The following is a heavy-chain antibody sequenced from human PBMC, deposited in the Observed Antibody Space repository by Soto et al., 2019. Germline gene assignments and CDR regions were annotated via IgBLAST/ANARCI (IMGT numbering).Heavy chain of an antibody. CDR2: IYYSGTT. J-gene: IGHJ4*02. V-gene: IGHV4-61*01. CDR1: GGSVSSGFYY. D-gene: IGHD5-18*01. CDR3: ARGRYSYGHFDF. Sequence: QVQLQESCPGLVKPSETLSLTCTVSGGSVSSGFYYWTWIRQSSGKGPEWIGYIYYSGTTSYNPSLKSRVTMSRDTSNNLFSLELNSVTAADTAVYYCARGRYSYGHFDFWGRGTLVTVSS.